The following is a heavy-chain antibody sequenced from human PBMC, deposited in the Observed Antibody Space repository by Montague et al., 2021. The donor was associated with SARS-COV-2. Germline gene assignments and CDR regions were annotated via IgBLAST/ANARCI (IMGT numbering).Heavy chain of an antibody. J-gene: IGHJ1*01. D-gene: IGHD6-13*01. CDR2: IYWDDDK. Sequence: PALVKPTQTLTLTCTFSGFSLSTSGVGVGWIRQPPGKALEWLALIYWDDDKRYSPSLKSRLTITKDTSKNQVVLTMTNMDPVDTATYYHAHRRIAAAGGYFQHWGQGTLVTVSS. CDR3: AHRRIAAAGGYFQH. CDR1: GFSLSTSGVG. V-gene: IGHV2-5*02.